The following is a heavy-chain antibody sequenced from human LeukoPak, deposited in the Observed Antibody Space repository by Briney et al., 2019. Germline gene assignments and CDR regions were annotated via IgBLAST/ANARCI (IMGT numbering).Heavy chain of an antibody. Sequence: GASLTLTRAPSGLTLSIYWMSCVRPAPGEGRGCVAKINRDVREKYYVHPVKGRLPISRDHPKNSLYLQIASLRAEDRSVNYWAIVLVGGTNWFDPWGQGTLVTVSS. V-gene: IGHV3-7*02. CDR1: GLTLSIYW. CDR2: INRDVREK. CDR3: AIVLVGGTNWFDP. J-gene: IGHJ5*02. D-gene: IGHD1-26*01.